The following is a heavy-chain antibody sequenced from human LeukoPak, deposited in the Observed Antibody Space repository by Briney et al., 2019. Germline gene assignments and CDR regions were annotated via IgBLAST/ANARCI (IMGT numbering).Heavy chain of an antibody. J-gene: IGHJ4*02. CDR3: AKDVLRWAFDY. V-gene: IGHV3-23*01. CDR1: GFTFSTTA. D-gene: IGHD3-3*01. Sequence: GGSLRLSCAASGFTFSTTARAWVRHAPGKGLELVSGFGGTGDIHYADSVRGRFTISRDNSKGILYLQMDSLRAEDTAVYYCAKDVLRWAFDYWGQGTLVTVSS. CDR2: FGGTGDI.